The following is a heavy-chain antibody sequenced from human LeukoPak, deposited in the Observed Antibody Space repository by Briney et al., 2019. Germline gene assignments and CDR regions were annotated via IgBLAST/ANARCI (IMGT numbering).Heavy chain of an antibody. Sequence: PSETLPLTCAVYGGSFSGYYWSWIRQPPGKGLEWIGEINHSGSTNYNPSLKSRVTISVDTSKNQFSLKLSSVTAADTAVYYCASRYYDFWSGYSYSDYWGQGTLVTVSS. J-gene: IGHJ4*02. CDR1: GGSFSGYY. CDR3: ASRYYDFWSGYSYSDY. CDR2: INHSGST. D-gene: IGHD3-3*01. V-gene: IGHV4-34*01.